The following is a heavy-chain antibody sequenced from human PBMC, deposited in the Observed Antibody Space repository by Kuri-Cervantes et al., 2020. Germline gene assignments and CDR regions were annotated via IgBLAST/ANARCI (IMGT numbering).Heavy chain of an antibody. Sequence: GESLKISCAASGFTFSSYGMHWVRQAPGKGLEWVAVIWYDGGNKYYADSVKGRFTISRDNSKNTLYLQMNSLRAEDTAVYYCARDHMVRDNWFDPWGQGTLVTVSS. J-gene: IGHJ5*02. V-gene: IGHV3-30*19. CDR2: IWYDGGNK. D-gene: IGHD3-10*01. CDR1: GFTFSSYG. CDR3: ARDHMVRDNWFDP.